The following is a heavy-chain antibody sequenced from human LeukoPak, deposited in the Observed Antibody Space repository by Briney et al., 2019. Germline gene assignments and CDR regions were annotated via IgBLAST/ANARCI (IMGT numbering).Heavy chain of an antibody. CDR1: GYTFTGYY. V-gene: IGHV1-2*06. CDR3: ARVEYSGSYYYPY. Sequence: ASVKVSCKASGYTFTGYYMHWVRQAPGQGLERMGRINPNSGGTNYAQKFQGRVTMTRDTSISTAYMELSRLRSDDTAVYYCARVEYSGSYYYPYWGQGTLVTVSS. J-gene: IGHJ4*02. D-gene: IGHD1-26*01. CDR2: INPNSGGT.